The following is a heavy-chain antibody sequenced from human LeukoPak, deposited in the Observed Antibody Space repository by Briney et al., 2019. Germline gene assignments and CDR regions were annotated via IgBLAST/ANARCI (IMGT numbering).Heavy chain of an antibody. CDR3: AKEYEWELILPDFDY. V-gene: IGHV3-30*18. CDR2: ISYDGSNK. CDR1: GFTFSSYG. D-gene: IGHD1-26*01. Sequence: PGGSLRLSCAASGFTFSSYGMHWVRQAPGKGLEWVAVISYDGSNKYYADSVKGRFTISRDNSKNTLYLQMNSLRAEDMAVYYCAKEYEWELILPDFDYWGQGTLVTVSS. J-gene: IGHJ4*02.